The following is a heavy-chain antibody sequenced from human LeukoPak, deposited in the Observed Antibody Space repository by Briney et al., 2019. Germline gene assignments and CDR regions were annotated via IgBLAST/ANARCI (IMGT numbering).Heavy chain of an antibody. CDR1: GGSISSGGYY. V-gene: IGHV4-31*03. J-gene: IGHJ4*02. CDR3: ARSRWLQDWPIDY. CDR2: IYYSGST. Sequence: TLSLTCTVSGGSISSGGYYWSWIRQHPGQGLEWIGYIYYSGSTYYNPSLKSRVTISVDTSKNQFSLKLSSVTAADTAVYYCARSRWLQDWPIDYWGQGTLVTVSS. D-gene: IGHD5-24*01.